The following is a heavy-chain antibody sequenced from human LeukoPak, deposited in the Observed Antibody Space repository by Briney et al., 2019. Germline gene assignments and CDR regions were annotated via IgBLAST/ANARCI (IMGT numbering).Heavy chain of an antibody. CDR2: ISRDGSNK. Sequence: GGSLRLSCTASGFTFSNYAMSWVRQAPGKGLEWVAAISRDGSNKYYADSVKGRFTISRDNSKNTVYLQMNSLRDEDTAVYYCFAGYYDSSGSYFDYWGQGTLVTVSS. V-gene: IGHV3-30-3*01. CDR1: GFTFSNYA. D-gene: IGHD3-22*01. J-gene: IGHJ4*02. CDR3: FAGYYDSSGSYFDY.